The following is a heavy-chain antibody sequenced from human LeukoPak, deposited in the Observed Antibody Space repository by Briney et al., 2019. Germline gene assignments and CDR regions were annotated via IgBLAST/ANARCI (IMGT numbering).Heavy chain of an antibody. J-gene: IGHJ4*01. CDR1: GYTFTGYY. D-gene: IGHD3-22*01. CDR3: ARGGVHYDSSVGSASAPTPYDY. V-gene: IGHV1-2*02. Sequence: GASVKVSCKASGYTFTGYYMHWVRQAPGQGLEWMGWINPNSGGTNYAQKFQGRVTMTRDTSTSTVYMELSSLRSEDTAVYYCARGGVHYDSSVGSASAPTPYDY. CDR2: INPNSGGT.